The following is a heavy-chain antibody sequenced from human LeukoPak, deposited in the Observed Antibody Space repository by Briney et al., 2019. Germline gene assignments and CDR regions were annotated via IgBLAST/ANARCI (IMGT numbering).Heavy chain of an antibody. V-gene: IGHV3-23*01. CDR3: AKNTPRGYDFDS. Sequence: GGSLRLSCAASGFTFNNVGMSWVRQAAGKGVEWVSRISNDGGGTQYADSVRGRFTISRDNSRNTLYVEMNSLRAEDTAIYYCAKNTPRGYDFDSWGQGALVTVSS. CDR1: GFTFNNVG. J-gene: IGHJ5*01. CDR2: ISNDGGGT. D-gene: IGHD5-12*01.